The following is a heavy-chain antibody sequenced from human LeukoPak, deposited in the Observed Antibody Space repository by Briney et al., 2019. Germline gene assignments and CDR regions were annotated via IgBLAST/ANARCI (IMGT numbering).Heavy chain of an antibody. Sequence: ASVKVSCKASGYTFTGYYIHWVRQAPGQGLEWMGWINPNSGGTNYAQKFQGRVTMTRDTSISTAYMELSRLRSDDTAVYYCARDLGRSIAAREDYWGQGTLVTVSS. J-gene: IGHJ4*02. CDR1: GYTFTGYY. V-gene: IGHV1-2*02. CDR3: ARDLGRSIAAREDY. D-gene: IGHD6-6*01. CDR2: INPNSGGT.